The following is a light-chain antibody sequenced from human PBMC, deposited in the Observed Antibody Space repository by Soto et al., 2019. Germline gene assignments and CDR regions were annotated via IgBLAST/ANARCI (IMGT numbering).Light chain of an antibody. V-gene: IGKV3-20*01. CDR3: QQYGSSPPGWT. CDR2: GAS. Sequence: DILLTQSPGTLSLSPGDRATLSCRASQSVSSSYLGWYQQKPGQAPRLLIYGASSRATGIADRFSGSGSGTDSALTISRLKPEDYAVYYCQQYGSSPPGWTFGQGTKVDIK. J-gene: IGKJ1*01. CDR1: QSVSSSY.